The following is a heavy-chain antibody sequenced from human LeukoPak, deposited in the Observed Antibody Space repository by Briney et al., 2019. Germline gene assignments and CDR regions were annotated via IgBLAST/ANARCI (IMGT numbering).Heavy chain of an antibody. J-gene: IGHJ4*02. CDR2: IYYSGST. CDR3: ARVRTYSYGSMFDY. V-gene: IGHV4-31*03. D-gene: IGHD5-18*01. Sequence: SETRSPTCTVSGASISSGGYYWSWIRQHPGKGLEWIGDIYYSGSTYHNPSLKSRVTISVDTSKNQFYLKLSSVTAADTAVYYCARVRTYSYGSMFDYWGQGTLVTVSS. CDR1: GASISSGGYY.